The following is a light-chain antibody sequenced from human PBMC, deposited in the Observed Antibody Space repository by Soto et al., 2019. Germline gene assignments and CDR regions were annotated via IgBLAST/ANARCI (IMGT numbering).Light chain of an antibody. CDR2: GVS. V-gene: IGKV3-20*01. Sequence: ENVLTQSPGTLSLSPGERGTLSCRASQSVTNSFFAWYQQKPGQAPRLLIYGVSSRGTGIPDRFSASGSGTDFTLTIRRLEPEDFVVYYCQQYSSLPHTFGQGTKLEVK. CDR1: QSVTNSF. CDR3: QQYSSLPHT. J-gene: IGKJ2*01.